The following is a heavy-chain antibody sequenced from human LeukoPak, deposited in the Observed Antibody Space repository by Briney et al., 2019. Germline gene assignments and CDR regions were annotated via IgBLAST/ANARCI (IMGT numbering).Heavy chain of an antibody. Sequence: SETLSLTCTVSGGSISSSSYYWGWIRQPPGKGLEWIGSIYYSGSTNYNPSLKTRVTISVDTSKNQFSLKLSSVTAADTAVYYCARQVRDASGSYHFDYWGQGTLATVSS. CDR3: ARQVRDASGSYHFDY. CDR1: GGSISSSSYY. D-gene: IGHD3-10*01. CDR2: IYYSGST. J-gene: IGHJ4*02. V-gene: IGHV4-39*01.